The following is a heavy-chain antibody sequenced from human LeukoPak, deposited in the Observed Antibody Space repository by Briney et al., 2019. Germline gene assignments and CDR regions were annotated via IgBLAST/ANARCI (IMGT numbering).Heavy chain of an antibody. CDR2: ISAYNGNT. V-gene: IGHV1-18*01. Sequence: ASVKVSCKASGYTFTSYGISWVRQAPGQGLEWMGWISAYNGNTNYAQKLQGRVTMTTDTSTSTAYMELRSLSSDDTAVYYSARCYDFWGGYPLLGYYYYYGMDVWGQGAKVNVSS. CDR3: ARCYDFWGGYPLLGYYYYYGMDV. D-gene: IGHD3-3*01. CDR1: GYTFTSYG. J-gene: IGHJ6*01.